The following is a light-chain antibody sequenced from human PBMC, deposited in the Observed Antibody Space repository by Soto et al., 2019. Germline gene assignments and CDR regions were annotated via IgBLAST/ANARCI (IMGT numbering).Light chain of an antibody. V-gene: IGKV3-15*01. CDR2: GAS. CDR1: QSVSTK. J-gene: IGKJ4*01. CDR3: QQYSNWPPVT. Sequence: EIVMTQSPATLSVSPGQRATLSCSASQSVSTKVAWYQQKPGQAPSLLIYGASTRATGIPARFSGSGSGTEFTLTISSLQSEDFAVYYCQQYSNWPPVTFGGGTKVDI.